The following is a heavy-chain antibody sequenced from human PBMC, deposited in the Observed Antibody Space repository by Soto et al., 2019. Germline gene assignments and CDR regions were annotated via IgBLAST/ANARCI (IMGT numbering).Heavy chain of an antibody. CDR3: GRKGIVEVGNGNAFDI. V-gene: IGHV3-23*04. Sequence: EVQLVESGGGLVQPGVSLRLSCEASGFTFSNYAMSWVRQGPGKGLEWVSSVGEGGGRTYYADSVKGRFTISTDNSKKPLLQKMSRRRAEDAAFYYGGRKGIVEVGNGNAFDIWGQGTMVIVSS. CDR2: VGEGGGRT. CDR1: GFTFSNYA. J-gene: IGHJ3*02. D-gene: IGHD1-26*01.